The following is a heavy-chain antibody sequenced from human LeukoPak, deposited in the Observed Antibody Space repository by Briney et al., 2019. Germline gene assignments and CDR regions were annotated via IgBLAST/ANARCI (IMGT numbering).Heavy chain of an antibody. CDR2: ISYDGTNK. V-gene: IGHV3-30*04. Sequence: GGSLRLSCAASGFTFSSSAMHWVRQAPGKGLEWVAVISYDGTNKYYADSVRGRFTISRDNSKNTVYLQMNSLRREDTAIYYCVRPSIGYSYAFDVWGQGTVVTVSS. CDR3: VRPSIGYSYAFDV. D-gene: IGHD2-2*03. J-gene: IGHJ3*01. CDR1: GFTFSSSA.